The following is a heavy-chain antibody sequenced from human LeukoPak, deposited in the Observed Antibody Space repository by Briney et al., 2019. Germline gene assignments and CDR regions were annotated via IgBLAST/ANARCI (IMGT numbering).Heavy chain of an antibody. CDR3: ARGDHFTPHFDF. CDR1: GGSISGYY. V-gene: IGHV4-59*01. Sequence: SETLSLTCTVSGGSISGYYWTWIRQPPGKGLEWIGYIYSTGSTNYNPSLKSRVTISVDASKKQFSLNLNSVTAADTAVYYCARGDHFTPHFDFWGQGALVTVSS. CDR2: IYSTGST. J-gene: IGHJ4*02. D-gene: IGHD1-14*01.